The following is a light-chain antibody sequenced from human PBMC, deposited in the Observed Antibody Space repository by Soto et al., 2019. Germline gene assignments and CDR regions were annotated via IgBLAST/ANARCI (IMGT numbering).Light chain of an antibody. CDR1: QSISNY. CDR3: QQSYGTPLT. CDR2: AAS. V-gene: IGKV1-39*01. Sequence: DMEMTQSPSSLSASVGDRVTITCRASQSISNYLNWYQHKPGKVPKLLIYAASSLQSGVPTRFSSRGSGTDFTLTINSLQPEDFATYYCQQSYGTPLTFGGGTKIEIK. J-gene: IGKJ4*01.